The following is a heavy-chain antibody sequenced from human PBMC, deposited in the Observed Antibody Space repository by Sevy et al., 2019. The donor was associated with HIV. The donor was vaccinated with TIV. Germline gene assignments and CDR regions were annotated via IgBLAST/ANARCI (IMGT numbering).Heavy chain of an antibody. Sequence: GGSLRLSCAASGFTFSYSGMHWVRQAPGQGLEWVTFIQYDGNNKYYADSVKGRFTISRENSKNTLYLQMNSLRSDDTAVYYCAKNTAAVGTGGFDYWGQGTLVTVSS. CDR2: IQYDGNNK. CDR3: AKNTAAVGTGGFDY. CDR1: GFTFSYSG. D-gene: IGHD6-13*01. V-gene: IGHV3-30*02. J-gene: IGHJ4*02.